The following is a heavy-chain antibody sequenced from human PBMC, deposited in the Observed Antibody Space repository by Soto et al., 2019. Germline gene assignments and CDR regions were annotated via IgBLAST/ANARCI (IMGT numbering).Heavy chain of an antibody. D-gene: IGHD6-13*01. CDR2: ISSNGGST. Sequence: GGSLRLSCSASGFTLSSYAMHWVRQAPGKGLEYVSAISSNGGSTYYADSVKGRFTISRDNSKNTLYLQMSSLRAEDTAVYYCVKDHSSSWYPYYYGMDVWGQGTTVTVSS. CDR3: VKDHSSSWYPYYYGMDV. CDR1: GFTLSSYA. V-gene: IGHV3-64D*06. J-gene: IGHJ6*02.